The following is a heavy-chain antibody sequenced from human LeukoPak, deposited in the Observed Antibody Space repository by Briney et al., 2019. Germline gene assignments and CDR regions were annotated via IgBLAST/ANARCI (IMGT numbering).Heavy chain of an antibody. CDR2: INPSGGST. Sequence: ASVKVSCKASGYTFTSYGISWVRQAPGQGLEWMGIINPSGGSTSYAQKFQGRVTMTRDTSTSTVYMELSSLRSEDTAVYYCATLKAVAPDYWGQGTLVTVSS. CDR1: GYTFTSYG. V-gene: IGHV1-46*01. J-gene: IGHJ4*02. CDR3: ATLKAVAPDY. D-gene: IGHD6-19*01.